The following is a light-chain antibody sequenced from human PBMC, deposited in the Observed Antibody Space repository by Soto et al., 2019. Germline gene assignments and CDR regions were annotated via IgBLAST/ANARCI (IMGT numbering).Light chain of an antibody. Sequence: QSALTQPPSASGSPGQSVTISCTGTISDVGGYNYVSWYQQHPGKVPKLMIYEVTKRPSGVPDRFSGYKSVNTASLTVSGLQAEDEADYYCSSYTGNDIVVVGGGTKLTVL. CDR3: SSYTGNDIVV. CDR2: EVT. V-gene: IGLV2-8*01. CDR1: ISDVGGYNY. J-gene: IGLJ2*01.